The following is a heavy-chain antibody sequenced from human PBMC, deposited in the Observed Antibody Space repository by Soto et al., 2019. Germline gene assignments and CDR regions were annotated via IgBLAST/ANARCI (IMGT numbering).Heavy chain of an antibody. Sequence: QVQLQESGPGLVKPSETLSLPCTVSGGSISRYYWSWIRQPPGKGLQWIGYIYYSGSTNYNPSLKSRVTRSVDTSKNPFSLKLSSVTAADTAVYYCARQVGGWAPWYFDYWGQGTLVTVSS. CDR3: ARQVGGWAPWYFDY. CDR2: IYYSGST. J-gene: IGHJ4*02. CDR1: GGSISRYY. D-gene: IGHD6-19*01. V-gene: IGHV4-59*08.